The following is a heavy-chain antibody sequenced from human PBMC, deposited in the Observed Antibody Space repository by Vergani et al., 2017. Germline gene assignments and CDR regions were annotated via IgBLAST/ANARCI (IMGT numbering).Heavy chain of an antibody. CDR3: ARHLTQGFGEGNFDY. D-gene: IGHD3-10*01. Sequence: QVQLQQWGAGLLKPSETLSLTCAVYGGSISSSSYYWGWIRQPPGKGLEWIGSIYYSGSTYYNPSLKSRVTISVDTSKNQFSLKLSSVTAADTAVYYCARHLTQGFGEGNFDYWGQGTLVTVSS. J-gene: IGHJ4*02. CDR2: IYYSGST. CDR1: GGSISSSSYY. V-gene: IGHV4-39*01.